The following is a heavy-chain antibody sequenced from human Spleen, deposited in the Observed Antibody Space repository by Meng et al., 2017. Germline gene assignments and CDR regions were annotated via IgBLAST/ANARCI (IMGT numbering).Heavy chain of an antibody. Sequence: SVKVSCKASGVTFSNYAISWVRQAPGQGLEWMGGIIPMFGTTKYAQKFQGRVTITTDEITTDESTATAHMELTSLRSEDTAVYFCARKAGNCISTTCYSLDYWGQGTLVTVSS. CDR1: GVTFSNYA. J-gene: IGHJ4*02. CDR3: ARKAGNCISTTCYSLDY. V-gene: IGHV1-69*05. D-gene: IGHD2-2*01. CDR2: IIPMFGTT.